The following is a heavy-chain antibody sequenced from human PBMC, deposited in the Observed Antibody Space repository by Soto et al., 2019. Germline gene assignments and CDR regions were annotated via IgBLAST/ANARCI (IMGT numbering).Heavy chain of an antibody. V-gene: IGHV4-31*03. CDR2: IYHSGAT. D-gene: IGHD7-27*01. CDR1: GVSISTGGYY. J-gene: IGHJ6*02. CDR3: ARYVSSLVLGPENYYGLDV. Sequence: SETLSLTCNVSGVSISTGGYYWSWIRQHPGLGLEWIGYIYHSGATDHNPSLKSRVTISVDTSKNQFSLRLTSVTAADTAVYYCARYVSSLVLGPENYYGLDVWGRGTKVTVSS.